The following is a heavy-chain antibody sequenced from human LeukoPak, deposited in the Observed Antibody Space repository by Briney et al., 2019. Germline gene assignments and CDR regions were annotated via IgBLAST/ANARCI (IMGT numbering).Heavy chain of an antibody. V-gene: IGHV3-53*01. CDR1: GFTVSSNY. CDR3: ARIAPTDYYMDV. D-gene: IGHD6-13*01. CDR2: IYSGGST. Sequence: PGGSLRLSCAASGFTVSSNYMSWVRQAPGKGLEWVSVIYSGGSTYYADSVKGRFTISRDNSKNTLYLQMNSLRAEDTVVYYCARIAPTDYYMDVWGKGTTVTISS. J-gene: IGHJ6*03.